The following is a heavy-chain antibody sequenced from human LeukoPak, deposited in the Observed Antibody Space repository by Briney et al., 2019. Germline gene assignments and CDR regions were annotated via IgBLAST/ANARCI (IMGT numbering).Heavy chain of an antibody. CDR2: ILPSDSDT. D-gene: IGHD7-27*01. Sequence: GESLKISCKGSGYSFTGYWIGWVRQMPGKGLEWMGVILPSDSDTKYSPSFQGQVTFSVDKSINTAYLQWSSLKASDTAMYYCARRVGTQYYFDYRGQGTLVTVSS. CDR1: GYSFTGYW. CDR3: ARRVGTQYYFDY. V-gene: IGHV5-51*01. J-gene: IGHJ4*02.